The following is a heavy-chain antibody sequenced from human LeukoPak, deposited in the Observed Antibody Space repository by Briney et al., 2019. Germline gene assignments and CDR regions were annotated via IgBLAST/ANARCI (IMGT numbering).Heavy chain of an antibody. D-gene: IGHD6-13*01. V-gene: IGHV1-18*01. CDR1: GYTFTSYG. CDR2: ISAYNGNT. CDR3: ARDTAAARRGPYYYYMDV. Sequence: ASVKVSCKASGYTFTSYGISWVRQAPGQGLEWMGWISAYNGNTNYAQKLQGRVTMTTDTSTSTAYMELSRLRSDDTAVYYCARDTAAARRGPYYYYMDVWGKGTTVTISS. J-gene: IGHJ6*03.